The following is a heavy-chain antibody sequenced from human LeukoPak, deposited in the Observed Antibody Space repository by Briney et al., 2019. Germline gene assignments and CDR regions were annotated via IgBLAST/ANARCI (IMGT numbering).Heavy chain of an antibody. Sequence: SETLSLTCTVSGYSISSGYYWGWIRQPPGKGLEWIGEINHSGSTNYNPSLKSRVTISVDTSKNQFSLKLSSVTAADTAVYYCARVVEYSSSPYYFDYWGQGTLVTVSS. V-gene: IGHV4-38-2*02. CDR3: ARVVEYSSSPYYFDY. D-gene: IGHD6-6*01. CDR2: INHSGST. J-gene: IGHJ4*02. CDR1: GYSISSGYY.